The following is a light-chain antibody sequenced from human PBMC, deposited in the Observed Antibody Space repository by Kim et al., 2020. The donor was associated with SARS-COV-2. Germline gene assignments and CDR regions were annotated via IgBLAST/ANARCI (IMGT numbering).Light chain of an antibody. J-gene: IGLJ2*01. CDR2: HDS. CDR1: KLGDRY. V-gene: IGLV3-1*01. CDR3: QAWDNTTVV. Sequence: SYELTQPPSVSVSSGQTASITCSGDKLGDRYVCWYQQKPGQSPVMVIYHDSKRPSGIPERFSGSNSGKTATLTISGSQAMDEADYYCQAWDNTTVVFGGGTKVTVL.